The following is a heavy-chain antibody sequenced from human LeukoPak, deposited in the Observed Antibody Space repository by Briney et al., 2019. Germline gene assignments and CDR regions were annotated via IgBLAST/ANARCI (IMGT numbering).Heavy chain of an antibody. CDR3: ARDLKWLPPSGWFDP. D-gene: IGHD5-12*01. J-gene: IGHJ5*02. CDR1: GFTFSNYW. V-gene: IGHV3-7*01. Sequence: GGSLRLSCAASGFTFSNYWMSWVRQVPGKGLEWVANIKQDGSEKYYVDSVKGRFTISRDNAKNSLYLQMNSLRAEDTAVYYCARDLKWLPPSGWFDPWGQGTLVTVSS. CDR2: IKQDGSEK.